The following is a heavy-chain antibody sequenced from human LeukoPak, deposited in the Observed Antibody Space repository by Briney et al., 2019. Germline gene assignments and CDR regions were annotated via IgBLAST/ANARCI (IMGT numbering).Heavy chain of an antibody. Sequence: GGSLRLSCAASGYTFSSYWMHWVRQVPGQGLVWVSRIDTDGRTTDYADSVRGRFTIYRDNVQNTLYLQMHGLTAEDTAVYYCARDVAGARSYWGQGALVSVSS. V-gene: IGHV3-74*01. CDR1: GYTFSSYW. CDR2: IDTDGRTT. D-gene: IGHD3-10*01. CDR3: ARDVAGARSY. J-gene: IGHJ4*02.